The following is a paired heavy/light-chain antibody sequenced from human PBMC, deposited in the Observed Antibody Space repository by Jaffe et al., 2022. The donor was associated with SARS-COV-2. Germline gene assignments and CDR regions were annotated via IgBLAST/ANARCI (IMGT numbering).Heavy chain of an antibody. CDR2: ISTGSNYI. Sequence: EVQLVESGGGLVKPGGSLRLSCAASGFSFSNYNMNWVRQAPGKGLEWVSSISTGSNYIYYADSVKGRFTISRDNAKNSLYLQMNSLRAEDTSVYYCARAPGYCSSGSCFYFMDVWGKGTTVTVSS. CDR3: ARAPGYCSSGSCFYFMDV. J-gene: IGHJ6*03. D-gene: IGHD2-15*01. V-gene: IGHV3-21*01. CDR1: GFSFSNYN.
Light chain of an antibody. CDR1: QSVSSSY. J-gene: IGKJ1*01. CDR3: QQYGSSRWT. Sequence: EIVLTQSPGTLSLSPGERATLSCRASQSVSSSYLAWYRQKPGQAPRLLIYGASSRATGISDRFSGSGSGTDFTLTISRLEPEDFAVYYCQQYGSSRWTFGQGTKVEIK. CDR2: GAS. V-gene: IGKV3-20*01.